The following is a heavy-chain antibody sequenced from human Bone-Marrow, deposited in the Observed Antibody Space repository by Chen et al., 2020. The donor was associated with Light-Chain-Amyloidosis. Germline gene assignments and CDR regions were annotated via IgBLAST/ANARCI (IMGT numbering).Heavy chain of an antibody. V-gene: IGHV4-39*07. D-gene: IGHD6-13*01. CDR1: GDSIRGTNYY. CDR3: AREIRLATPAAVTPDY. Sequence: QLQLQESGPGLVKPSETLSLTCTVSGDSIRGTNYYWGWIRQPPGEGLEWIGTISYDGYTYYNPSLKSLVTISLDTSKNQVSLKLSSVTAADTAVYYCAREIRLATPAAVTPDYWGQGTLVTVSS. J-gene: IGHJ4*02. CDR2: ISYDGYT.